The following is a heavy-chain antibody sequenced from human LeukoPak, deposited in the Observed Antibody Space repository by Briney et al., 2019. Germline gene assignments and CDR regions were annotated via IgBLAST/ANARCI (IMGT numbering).Heavy chain of an antibody. CDR1: GGSITNTNY. CDR2: VNLQGST. CDR3: ARRKAKTPNYFDY. J-gene: IGHJ4*02. Sequence: PSESLSLTCGVSGGSITNTNYWTWVRQPPGKGLEWIGEVNLQGSTNYNPSLMGRVAISVDKSENHISLQLTSVTAADTAVYYCARRKAKTPNYFDYWGQGALVT. V-gene: IGHV4-4*02.